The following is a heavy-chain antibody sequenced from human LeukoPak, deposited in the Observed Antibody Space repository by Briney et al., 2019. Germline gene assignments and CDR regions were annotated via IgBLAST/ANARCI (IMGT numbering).Heavy chain of an antibody. CDR1: GGSFSGYY. D-gene: IGHD3-16*02. V-gene: IGHV4-34*01. J-gene: IGHJ3*02. CDR3: ARGFGITFGGVIVRRGAFDI. CDR2: INHSGST. Sequence: SETLSLTCAVYGGSFSGYYWSWIRQPPGKGLEWIGEINHSGSTNYNPSLKSRVTISVDTSKNQFSLKLSSVTAADTAVYYCARGFGITFGGVIVRRGAFDIWGQGTMVTVSS.